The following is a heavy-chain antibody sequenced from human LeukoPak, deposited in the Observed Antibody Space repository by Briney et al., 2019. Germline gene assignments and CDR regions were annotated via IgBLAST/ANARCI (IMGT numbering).Heavy chain of an antibody. V-gene: IGHV3-15*01. CDR1: GSTFSNAW. J-gene: IGHJ3*02. D-gene: IGHD3-22*01. CDR2: IKSKTDGGTT. Sequence: GGSLRLSCAASGSTFSNAWMSWVRQAPGKGLEWVGRIKSKTDGGTTDYAAPVKGRFTISRDDSKNTLYLQMNSLKTEDTAVYYCTTERDYYDSSGYYQVPFDIWGQGTMVTVSS. CDR3: TTERDYYDSSGYYQVPFDI.